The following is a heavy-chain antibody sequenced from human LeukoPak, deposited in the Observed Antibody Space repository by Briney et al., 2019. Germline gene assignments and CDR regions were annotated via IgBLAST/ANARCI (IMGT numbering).Heavy chain of an antibody. J-gene: IGHJ4*02. CDR2: IWYVGSKK. CDR1: GFTYRSYG. CDR3: ARDRGDYSDYSDFFDA. Sequence: GGSLRLFCAMSGFTYRSYGFHWVRGAPIKGLEWVAVIWYVGSKKLYAVSVKGRFTISRDDSKNTVYLQMDSLRAEDTAMYYCARDRGDYSDYSDFFDAWGQGTLVTFSS. D-gene: IGHD4-11*01. V-gene: IGHV3-33*01.